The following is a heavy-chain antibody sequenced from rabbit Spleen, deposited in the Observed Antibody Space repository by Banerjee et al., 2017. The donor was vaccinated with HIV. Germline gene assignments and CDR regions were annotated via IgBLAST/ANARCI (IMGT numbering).Heavy chain of an antibody. J-gene: IGHJ3*01. V-gene: IGHV1S7*01. D-gene: IGHD4-1*01. CDR2: IYAAKGST. CDR3: ARAIVPWLGLTRLDL. Sequence: QLKESGGGLVQPGGSLKLSCKASGFTLSTYYMNWVRQAPGKGLEWIGIIYAAKGSTDYASWVNGRFTISSDNDQNTVDLKMTSLTAADTATYFCARAIVPWLGLTRLDLWGPGTLVHRL. CDR1: GFTLSTYY.